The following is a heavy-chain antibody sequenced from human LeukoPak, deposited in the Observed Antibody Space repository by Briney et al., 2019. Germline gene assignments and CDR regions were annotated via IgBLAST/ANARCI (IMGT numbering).Heavy chain of an antibody. CDR3: GSEGGIVGATLYDY. V-gene: IGHV3-23*01. D-gene: IGHD1-26*01. J-gene: IGHJ4*02. CDR2: ISGSGGST. CDR1: GFTFSSYA. Sequence: PGGSLRLSCAASGFTFSSYAMSWVRQAPGKGLEWVSAISGSGGSTYYADSVKGRFTISRDNSKNTLYLQMNSLRAEDTAVYYCGSEGGIVGATLYDYWGQGTLVTVSS.